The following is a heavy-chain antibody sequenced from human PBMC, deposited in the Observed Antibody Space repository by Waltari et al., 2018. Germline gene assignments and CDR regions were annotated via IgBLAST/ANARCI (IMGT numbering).Heavy chain of an antibody. J-gene: IGHJ6*02. V-gene: IGHV3-23*01. CDR2: ISGSGGST. Sequence: EVQLLESGGGLVQPGGSLRLSCAASGFTFSSYAMSWVRQAPGKGLEWVSAISGSGGSTYYADSVKGRFTISRDNSKNTLYLQMNSLRAEDTAVYYCAKGPGGGDLYYYYGMDVWGQGTTVTVSS. CDR3: AKGPGGGDLYYYYGMDV. CDR1: GFTFSSYA. D-gene: IGHD2-21*02.